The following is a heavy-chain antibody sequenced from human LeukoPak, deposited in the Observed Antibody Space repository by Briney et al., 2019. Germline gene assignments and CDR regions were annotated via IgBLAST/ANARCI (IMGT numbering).Heavy chain of an antibody. CDR2: IYYSGST. V-gene: IGHV4-39*07. CDR1: GGSISSSSYY. D-gene: IGHD2-8*01. Sequence: PSETLSLTCTVSGGSISSSSYYWGWIRQPPGKGLEWIGSIYYSGSTYYNPSLKSRVTISVDTSKNQFSLKLSSVTAADTAVYYCARAGIPGYCTNVTCSNCLDPWGQGTLVTVSS. CDR3: ARAGIPGYCTNVTCSNCLDP. J-gene: IGHJ5*02.